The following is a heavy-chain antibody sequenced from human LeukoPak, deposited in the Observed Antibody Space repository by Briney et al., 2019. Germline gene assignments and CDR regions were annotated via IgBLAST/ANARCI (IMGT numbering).Heavy chain of an antibody. CDR2: IYYSGST. J-gene: IGHJ5*02. CDR1: GGSISSSSYY. V-gene: IGHV4-39*07. Sequence: SETLSLTCTVSGGSISSSSYYWGWIRQPPGKGLEWIGSIYYSGSTYYNPSLKSRVTISVDTSKNQFSLKLSSVTAADTAVYYCARAHGVYYDSSGYSMEHWFDPWGQGTLVTVSS. CDR3: ARAHGVYYDSSGYSMEHWFDP. D-gene: IGHD3-22*01.